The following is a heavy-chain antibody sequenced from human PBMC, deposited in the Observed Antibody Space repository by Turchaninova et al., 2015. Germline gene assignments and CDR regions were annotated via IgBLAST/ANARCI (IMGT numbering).Heavy chain of an antibody. D-gene: IGHD6-13*01. CDR3: ARDRVAGIWDY. CDR2: INTANGDT. J-gene: IGHJ4*02. Sequence: QVQLVQSGADVKRPGASVMLSCKASGYTFTSHAIHWVRQAPGQRPAWMGWINTANGDTNYSRKFQGRGTILRDTSARTAYMELRSLASEDTAMYYGARDRVAGIWDYWSQGTLVTVSS. V-gene: IGHV1-3*04. CDR1: GYTFTSHA.